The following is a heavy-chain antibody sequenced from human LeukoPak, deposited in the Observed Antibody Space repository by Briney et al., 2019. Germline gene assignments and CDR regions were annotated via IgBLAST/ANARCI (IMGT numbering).Heavy chain of an antibody. CDR3: ARAKAYYDILTGYYSNSPLDY. CDR2: IYSGGST. J-gene: IGHJ4*02. Sequence: GGSLRLSCAASGFTVSSNYMSWVRQAPGKGLEWVSVIYSGGSTYYADSVKGRFTISRDNSKNTLYLQMNSLRAEDTAVYYCARAKAYYDILTGYYSNSPLDYWGQGTLVTVSS. CDR1: GFTVSSNY. V-gene: IGHV3-53*01. D-gene: IGHD3-9*01.